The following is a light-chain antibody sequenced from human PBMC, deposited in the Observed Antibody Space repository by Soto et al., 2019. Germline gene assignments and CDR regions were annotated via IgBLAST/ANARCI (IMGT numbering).Light chain of an antibody. CDR2: KDS. V-gene: IGLV3-25*03. J-gene: IGLJ2*01. CDR3: QSADSSGTYVV. CDR1: ALPKQY. Sequence: SYELTQQPSVSVSPGQTARITCSGDALPKQYAYWYQQKPGQAPVLVIYKDSERPSGIPERFSGSSSGTTVTLTISGVQAEDEADYYCQSADSSGTYVVFGGGTKLTFL.